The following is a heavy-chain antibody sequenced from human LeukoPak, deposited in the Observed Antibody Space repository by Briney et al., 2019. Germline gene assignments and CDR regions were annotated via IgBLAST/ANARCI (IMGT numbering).Heavy chain of an antibody. D-gene: IGHD3-10*01. CDR2: IKSKTDGGTT. V-gene: IGHV3-15*07. Sequence: GGSLRLSCAASGFSFSNAWMNWVRQAPGKGLEWVGRIKSKTDGGTTDYAAPVKGRFTISRDDSKNTLYLQMNSLKTEDTAVYYCTTEGHYYGSGCWDYWGQGTLVTVSS. CDR1: GFSFSNAW. J-gene: IGHJ4*02. CDR3: TTEGHYYGSGCWDY.